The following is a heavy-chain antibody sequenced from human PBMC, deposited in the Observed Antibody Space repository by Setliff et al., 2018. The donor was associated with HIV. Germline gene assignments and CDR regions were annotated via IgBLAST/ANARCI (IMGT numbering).Heavy chain of an antibody. Sequence: PSETLSLTCTVSGGSISRSHLYWGWIRQPPGKGLEWIGSIFYTGSTYYYNPSLKSRVTISVDASNNQFSLKLSSVTATDTAVYYCARSPAAEGFWGQGTLGTVSS. D-gene: IGHD6-13*01. CDR1: GGSISRSHLY. J-gene: IGHJ4*02. CDR2: IFYTGSTY. V-gene: IGHV4-39*01. CDR3: ARSPAAEGF.